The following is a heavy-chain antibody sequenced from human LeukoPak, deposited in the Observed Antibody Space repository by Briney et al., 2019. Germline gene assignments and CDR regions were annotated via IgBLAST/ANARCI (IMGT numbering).Heavy chain of an antibody. D-gene: IGHD1-14*01. Sequence: GDSLRLSCAASGFTFTKYWMTWVRQAPGKGLEWVGNIKQDGSDKNYMDSVKGRFTISRDNTKDSVYLQMSSLRAEDTAVYYCAREVWGPEYWGQGTLVTVPS. V-gene: IGHV3-7*01. CDR2: IKQDGSDK. CDR3: AREVWGPEY. CDR1: GFTFTKYW. J-gene: IGHJ4*02.